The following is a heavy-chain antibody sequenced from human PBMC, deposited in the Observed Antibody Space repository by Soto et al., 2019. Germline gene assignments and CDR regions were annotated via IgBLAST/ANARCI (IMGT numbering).Heavy chain of an antibody. CDR3: ARASSPKNLTLGY. CDR1: GFTFSSYA. D-gene: IGHD6-6*01. Sequence: GGSLRLSCAASGFTFSSYAMHWVRQAPGKGLEWVAVISYDGSNKYYADSVKGRFTISRDNSKNTLYLQMNSLRAEDTAVYYCARASSPKNLTLGYWGQGTLVTVSS. J-gene: IGHJ4*02. V-gene: IGHV3-30-3*01. CDR2: ISYDGSNK.